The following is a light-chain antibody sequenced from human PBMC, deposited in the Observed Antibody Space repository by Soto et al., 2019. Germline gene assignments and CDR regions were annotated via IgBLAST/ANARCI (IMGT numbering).Light chain of an antibody. CDR2: AAS. CDR3: QQADIFPLT. CDR1: QDISNY. Sequence: DIQMTQSTSSVSASVGDRVVITCRASQDISNYLAWYQQKPGDAPELLIYAASRLKRGVPSRVSGSGSGTDFTLIIDSLQPEDFATYYCQQADIFPLTFGGGTKVEI. J-gene: IGKJ4*01. V-gene: IGKV1-12*01.